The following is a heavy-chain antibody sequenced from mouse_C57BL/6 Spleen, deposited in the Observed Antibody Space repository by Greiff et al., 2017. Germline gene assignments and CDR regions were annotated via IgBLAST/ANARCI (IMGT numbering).Heavy chain of an antibody. D-gene: IGHD2-3*01. CDR1: GYSFTGYY. CDR2: INPSTGGT. Sequence: VQLQQSGPELVKPGASVKISCKASGYSFTGYYMNWVKQSPEKSLEWIGEINPSTGGTTYNQKFKAKATLTVDKSSSTAYMQLKSLTSEDSAVYYGARSDDGPAWFAYWGQGTLVTVSA. J-gene: IGHJ3*01. CDR3: ARSDDGPAWFAY. V-gene: IGHV1-42*01.